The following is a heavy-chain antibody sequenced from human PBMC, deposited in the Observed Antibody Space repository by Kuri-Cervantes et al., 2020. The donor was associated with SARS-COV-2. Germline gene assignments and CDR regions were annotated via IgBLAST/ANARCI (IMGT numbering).Heavy chain of an antibody. V-gene: IGHV3-30-3*01. J-gene: IGHJ4*02. Sequence: LSLTCAASGFTFSSYATHWVRQAPGQGLEWVAVISYDGSNKYYADSVKGRFTISRDNSKNTLYLQMNSLRAEDTAVYYCAKVGSGSYYNGVYDYFDYWGQGTLVTVSS. CDR2: ISYDGSNK. CDR1: GFTFSSYA. D-gene: IGHD3-10*01. CDR3: AKVGSGSYYNGVYDYFDY.